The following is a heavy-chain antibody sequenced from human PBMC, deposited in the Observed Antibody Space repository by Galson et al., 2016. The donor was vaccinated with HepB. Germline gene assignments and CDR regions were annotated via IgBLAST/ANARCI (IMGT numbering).Heavy chain of an antibody. CDR2: IFYRGMT. D-gene: IGHD3-3*01. CDR3: ARGAEWYYCDI. CDR1: GGPVSSASSY. Sequence: QVQLQESGPGPVQPSETLTLTCVVSGGPVSSASSYWTGTRTCPGQGLAGLGYIFYRGMTNYNPFLNGRITLSVDTSKNHISLQLRSVTAADTAVYFCARGAEWYYCDIWGQGTLVTVSS. V-gene: IGHV4-61*03. J-gene: IGHJ4*02.